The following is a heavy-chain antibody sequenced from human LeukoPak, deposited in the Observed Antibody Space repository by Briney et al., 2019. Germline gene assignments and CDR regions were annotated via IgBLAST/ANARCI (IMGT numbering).Heavy chain of an antibody. CDR2: IIPIFGTA. V-gene: IGHV1-69*13. D-gene: IGHD3-22*01. J-gene: IGHJ5*02. Sequence: SVKVSCKASGGTFSSYAISWVRQAPGQGLEWMGGIIPIFGTANYAQKFQSRVTITADESTSTAYMELSSLRSEDTAVYYCATSGYILNWFDPWGQGTLVTVSS. CDR1: GGTFSSYA. CDR3: ATSGYILNWFDP.